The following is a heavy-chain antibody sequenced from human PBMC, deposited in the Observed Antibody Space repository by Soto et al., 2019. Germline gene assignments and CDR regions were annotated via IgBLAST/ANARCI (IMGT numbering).Heavy chain of an antibody. J-gene: IGHJ4*02. D-gene: IGHD3-3*01. CDR1: GFTFSSYS. V-gene: IGHV3-48*02. Sequence: EVQLVESGGGLVQPGGSLRLSCAASGFTFSSYSMNWVRQAPGKGLEWVSYISSSSSTIYYADSVKGRFTISRDNAKNSLYLQMNSLRDEDTAVYYCARDRYYDFWSSPTMTSNWGQGTLVTVSS. CDR2: ISSSSSTI. CDR3: ARDRYYDFWSSPTMTSN.